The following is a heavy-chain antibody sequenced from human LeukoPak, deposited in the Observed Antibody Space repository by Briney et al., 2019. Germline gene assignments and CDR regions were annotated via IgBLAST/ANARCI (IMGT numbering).Heavy chain of an antibody. CDR3: ARLYAGTRPPDY. Sequence: GSLRLSCTVSGGSISSSTYYWGWIRQPPGKGLEWIGSIFYSGNTYYNPSLKSRVTISVDTSKSQFSLKLSSVTATDTAVYYCARLYAGTRPPDYWGQGTLVTVSS. J-gene: IGHJ4*02. CDR2: IFYSGNT. D-gene: IGHD2-2*02. V-gene: IGHV4-39*01. CDR1: GGSISSSTYY.